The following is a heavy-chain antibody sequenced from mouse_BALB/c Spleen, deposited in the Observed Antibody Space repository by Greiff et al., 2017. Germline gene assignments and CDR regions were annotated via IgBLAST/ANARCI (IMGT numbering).Heavy chain of an antibody. CDR1: GFTFTDYY. J-gene: IGHJ2*01. CDR3: AGDKDDGYYCFDY. CDR2: IRNKANGYTT. D-gene: IGHD2-3*01. V-gene: IGHV7-3*02. Sequence: EVKLMESGGGLVQPGGSLRLSCATSGFTFTDYYMSWVRQPPGKALEWLGFIRNKANGYTTEYSASVKGRFTISRDNSQSILYLQMNTLRAEDSATYYCAGDKDDGYYCFDYWGQGTTLTVSA.